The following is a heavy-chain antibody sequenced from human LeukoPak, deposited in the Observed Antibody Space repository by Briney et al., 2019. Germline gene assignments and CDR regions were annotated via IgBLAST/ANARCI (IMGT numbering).Heavy chain of an antibody. D-gene: IGHD3-16*02. J-gene: IGHJ4*02. CDR1: GFTFTNYA. Sequence: GRSLRLSCAASGFTFTNYAMHWVRQAPGKGPEWVAVVSSDGSEKYYADSGRFTISRDNSKSTLFLQMNSLRPEDTAVFYCARSATLEEGGTCYRALDYWGQGTLVTVSS. CDR2: VSSDGSEK. CDR3: ARSATLEEGGTCYRALDY. V-gene: IGHV3-30*04.